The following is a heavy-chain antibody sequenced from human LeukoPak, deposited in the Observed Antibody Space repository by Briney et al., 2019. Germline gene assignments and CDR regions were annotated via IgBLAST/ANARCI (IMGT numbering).Heavy chain of an antibody. Sequence: GSLRLSCAASGFTFSSYGMSWVRQAPGKGLEWVSAISGSGGSTYYADSVKGRFTISRDNSKNTLYLQINSLRAEDTAVYYCAIWYSGYDSFDIWGQGTMVTVSS. CDR1: GFTFSSYG. CDR2: ISGSGGST. J-gene: IGHJ3*02. CDR3: AIWYSGYDSFDI. D-gene: IGHD5-12*01. V-gene: IGHV3-23*01.